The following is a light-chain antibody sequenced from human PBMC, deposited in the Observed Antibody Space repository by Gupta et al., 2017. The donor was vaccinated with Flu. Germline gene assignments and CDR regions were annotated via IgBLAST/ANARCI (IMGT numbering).Light chain of an antibody. Sequence: QTVVTQEPSLTGSSGGKVTLTCASSTGAVTSGYYPSWFQQKPGQAPRTLIYSTSSKHSWTPARFSGSLLGDRAALTLSGVQPEDEAEYYCLLHYGAARLGVFGGGTKLTVL. CDR3: LLHYGAARLGV. CDR1: TGAVTSGYY. J-gene: IGLJ3*02. CDR2: STS. V-gene: IGLV7-43*01.